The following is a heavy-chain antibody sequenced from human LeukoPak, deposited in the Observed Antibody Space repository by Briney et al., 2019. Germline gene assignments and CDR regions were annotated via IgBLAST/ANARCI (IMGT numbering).Heavy chain of an antibody. CDR1: GYTLTELS. J-gene: IGHJ4*02. CDR3: ATWARGIVVVTLDY. D-gene: IGHD3-22*01. V-gene: IGHV1-24*01. CDR2: FYPEDGET. Sequence: ASVRVSCKVSGYTLTELSMHGVRQAPGKGREWMGGFYPEDGETIYAQKFQGRVTMNEDTSTDTAYMELSRLRSEDTAVYYCATWARGIVVVTLDYWGQGTLVTVSS.